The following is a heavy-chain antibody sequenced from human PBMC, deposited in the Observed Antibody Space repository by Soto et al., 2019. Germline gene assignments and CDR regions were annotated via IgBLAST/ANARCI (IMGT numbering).Heavy chain of an antibody. J-gene: IGHJ3*02. CDR3: ARTVVTPSSAFDI. D-gene: IGHD2-21*02. CDR1: GFSLTNARMG. CDR2: ISSNDEK. V-gene: IGHV2-26*01. Sequence: SGPTLVNPTETLTLTCTVSGFSLTNARMGVSWIRQPPGKALEWLAHISSNDEKSYSTSLISRLTISKDTSKSQVVLIMTNMDPVDTATYHCARTVVTPSSAFDIWGQGTMVTVS.